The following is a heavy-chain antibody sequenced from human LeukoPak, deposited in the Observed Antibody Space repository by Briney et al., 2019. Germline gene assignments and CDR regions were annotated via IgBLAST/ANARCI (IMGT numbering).Heavy chain of an antibody. CDR1: GYTFTSYD. D-gene: IGHD3-22*01. V-gene: IGHV1-8*01. J-gene: IGHJ4*02. CDR2: MNPNSGNT. CDR3: ARVPSYYYDSSGYYDY. Sequence: APVKVSCKASGYTFTSYDINWVRQATGQGLERLGWMNPNSGNTGYAQKFQGRVTMTRNTSISTAYMELSSLRSEDTAVYYCARVPSYYYDSSGYYDYWGQGTLVTVSS.